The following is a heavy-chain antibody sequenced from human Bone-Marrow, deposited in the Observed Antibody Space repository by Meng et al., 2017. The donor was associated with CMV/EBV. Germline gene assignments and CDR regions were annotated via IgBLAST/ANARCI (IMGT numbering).Heavy chain of an antibody. D-gene: IGHD3-22*01. V-gene: IGHV3-21*04. CDR2: ISSSSSYI. CDR3: ARDAYYYDSSGYALGGLGPTYDAFDI. J-gene: IGHJ3*02. CDR1: GFTFSDYA. Sequence: GESLKISCAASGFTFSDYAMTWVRQAPGKGLEWVSSISSSSSYIYYADSVKGRFTISRDNAKNSLYLQMNSLRAEDTAVYYCARDAYYYDSSGYALGGLGPTYDAFDIWGQGTMVTVSS.